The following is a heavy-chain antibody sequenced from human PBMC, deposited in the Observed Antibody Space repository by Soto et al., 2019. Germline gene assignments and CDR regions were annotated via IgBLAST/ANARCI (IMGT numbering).Heavy chain of an antibody. J-gene: IGHJ4*02. CDR3: AKDPGRSTVTTASYFDY. D-gene: IGHD4-17*01. V-gene: IGHV3-23*01. CDR2: ISGSGGST. Sequence: EVQLLESGGGLVQPGGSLRLSCAASGFTFSSYAMSWVRLAPGKGLEWVSAISGSGGSTYYADSVKGRFTISRDNSKNTLYLQMNSLRAEDTAVYYCAKDPGRSTVTTASYFDYWGQGTLVTVSS. CDR1: GFTFSSYA.